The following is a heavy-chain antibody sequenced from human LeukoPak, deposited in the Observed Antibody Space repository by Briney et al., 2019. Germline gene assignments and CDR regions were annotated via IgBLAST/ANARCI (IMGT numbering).Heavy chain of an antibody. V-gene: IGHV4-39*07. D-gene: IGHD5-18*01. CDR3: ARLQLWDLDY. Sequence: PSETLSLTCTVSGGSISSSSYSWGWIRQPPGKGLEWIGSIYYSGSTNYNPSLKSRVTISVDTSKNQFSLKLSSVTAADTAVYYCARLQLWDLDYWGQGTLVTVSP. CDR2: IYYSGST. J-gene: IGHJ4*02. CDR1: GGSISSSSYS.